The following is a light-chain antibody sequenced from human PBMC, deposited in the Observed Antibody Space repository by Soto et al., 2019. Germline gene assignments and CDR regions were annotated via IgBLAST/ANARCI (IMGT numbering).Light chain of an antibody. CDR3: QQYNKWPPIT. CDR2: GAS. CDR1: QSVSSN. J-gene: IGKJ5*01. V-gene: IGKV3-15*01. Sequence: EIGVTQSAATLSVSQGERATLSCRASQSVSSNLAWYQQKPGQAPRLLIYGASTRATGIPARFSGSGSGTEFTLTISSLQSEDFAVYYCQQYNKWPPITSCQGRRLEVK.